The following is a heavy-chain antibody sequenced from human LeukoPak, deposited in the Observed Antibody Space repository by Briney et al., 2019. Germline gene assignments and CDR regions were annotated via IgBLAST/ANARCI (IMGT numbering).Heavy chain of an antibody. D-gene: IGHD5-12*01. CDR3: ARGYSRQPNPLDY. CDR1: GGSISSSSYY. CDR2: IYYSGST. J-gene: IGHJ4*02. V-gene: IGHV4-39*01. Sequence: SETLSLTCTVSGGSISSSSYYWGWIRQPPGKGLEWIGSIYYSGSTYYNPSLKSRVTISVDTSKNQFSLKLSSVTAADTAAYYCARGYSRQPNPLDYWGQGTLVTVSS.